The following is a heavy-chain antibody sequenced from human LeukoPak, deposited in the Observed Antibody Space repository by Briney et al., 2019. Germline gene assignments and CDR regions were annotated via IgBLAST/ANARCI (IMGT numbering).Heavy chain of an antibody. J-gene: IGHJ3*01. V-gene: IGHV3-74*01. D-gene: IGHD2-2*01. CDR2: INNDGSST. CDR3: ARETRSGAFDV. CDR1: GFTFSSYW. Sequence: PGGSLRLSCAASGFTFSSYWIHWVRQAPGKGLVRVSRINNDGSSTNYADSVKGRFTISRDNAKNTLYLQMNSLRAEDTAVYYCARETRSGAFDVWGQGTMVTVSS.